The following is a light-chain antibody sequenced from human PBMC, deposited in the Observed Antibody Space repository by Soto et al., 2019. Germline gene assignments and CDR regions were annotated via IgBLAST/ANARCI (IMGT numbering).Light chain of an antibody. Sequence: QSVLTQPPSASGSPGQSVTISCTGTSSDVGGYDYVSWYQQHPGKAPKLMIYEVTIRPSGVSDRFSGSKSGNTASLPVSGLQAEDEADYYCSSYTGSNPSYFFGTGTKVTVL. CDR2: EVT. CDR3: SSYTGSNPSYF. J-gene: IGLJ1*01. CDR1: SSDVGGYDY. V-gene: IGLV2-8*01.